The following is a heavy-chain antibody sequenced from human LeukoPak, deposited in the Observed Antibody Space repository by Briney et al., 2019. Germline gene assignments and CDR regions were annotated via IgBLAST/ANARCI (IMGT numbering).Heavy chain of an antibody. J-gene: IGHJ4*02. CDR3: ARPRRTYSSGQLYFDY. CDR1: GGSFSGYY. D-gene: IGHD6-19*01. Sequence: SETLSLTCAVYGGSFSGYYWSWIRQPPGKGLEWIGEINHSGSTNYNPSLKSRVTISVDTSKNQFPLKLSSVTAADTAVYYCARPRRTYSSGQLYFDYWGQGTLVTVSS. V-gene: IGHV4-34*01. CDR2: INHSGST.